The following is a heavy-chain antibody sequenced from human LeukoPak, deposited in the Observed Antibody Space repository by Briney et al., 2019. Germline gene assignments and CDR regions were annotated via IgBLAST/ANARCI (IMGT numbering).Heavy chain of an antibody. CDR1: GFTFKGYW. J-gene: IGHJ4*02. CDR2: ISSSSSYI. CDR3: ARGGVPGIFDY. D-gene: IGHD6-13*01. Sequence: GGSLRLSCAASGFTFKGYWMNWVRQAPGKGLEWVSSISSSSSYIYYADSVKGRFTISRDNAKNSLYLQMNSLRAEDTAVYYCARGGVPGIFDYWGQGTLVTVSS. V-gene: IGHV3-21*01.